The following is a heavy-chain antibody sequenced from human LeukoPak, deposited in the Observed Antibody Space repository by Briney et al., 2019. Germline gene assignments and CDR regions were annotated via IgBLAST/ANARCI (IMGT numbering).Heavy chain of an antibody. CDR2: IYWNDDK. J-gene: IGHJ5*02. CDR1: GFSLSTSGVG. D-gene: IGHD3-10*01. V-gene: IGHV2-5*01. Sequence: SGPTLVKPTQTLTLTCTFSGFSLSTSGVGVGWIRQPPGKALEWLALIYWNDDKRYSPSLKSRLTITKDTSKNQVVLTMTNMDPVDTATYYCAHTMGVRGTQNWFDPWGQGTLVTVSS. CDR3: AHTMGVRGTQNWFDP.